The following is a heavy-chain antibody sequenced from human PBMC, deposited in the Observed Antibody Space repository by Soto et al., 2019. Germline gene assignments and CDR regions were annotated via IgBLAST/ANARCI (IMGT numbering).Heavy chain of an antibody. V-gene: IGHV3-23*01. CDR2: ISGSGGST. D-gene: IGHD3-10*01. CDR3: AKDRDLLWFGELFS. CDR1: GFTFSSYA. J-gene: IGHJ5*02. Sequence: GGALRVSCAASGFTFSSYAMSWVRQAPGKGLEWVSAISGSGGSTYYADSVKGRFTISRDNSKNTLYLQMNSLRAEDTAVYYCAKDRDLLWFGELFSWGQGTLVTVSS.